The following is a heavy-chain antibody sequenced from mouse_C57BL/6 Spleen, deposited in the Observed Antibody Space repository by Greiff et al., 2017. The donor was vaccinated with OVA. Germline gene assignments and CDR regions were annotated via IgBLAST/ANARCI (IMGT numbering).Heavy chain of an antibody. CDR1: GYTFTSYT. CDR3: ARRDYDGWLAY. CDR2: INPSSGYT. J-gene: IGHJ3*01. D-gene: IGHD2-4*01. Sequence: VQLQQSGAELARPGASVKMSCKASGYTFTSYTMHWVKQRPGQGLEWIGYINPSSGYTKYNQKFKDKATLTADKSSSTAYMQLSSLTSEDSAVYYCARRDYDGWLAYWGQGTLVTVSA. V-gene: IGHV1-4*01.